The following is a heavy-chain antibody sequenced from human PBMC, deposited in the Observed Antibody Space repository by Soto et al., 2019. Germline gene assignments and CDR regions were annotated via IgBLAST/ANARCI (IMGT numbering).Heavy chain of an antibody. V-gene: IGHV1-69*06. Sequence: QVRLVQSGAEVKKPGSSVKVSCEASGGTFSSYAVTWVRQAPGQGLEWMGGIIPIVTTPNYAQKFQGRLTISAEKSTITSYMEWSRLRSEDTGVYYCARVSYNICSRYHYYGIDVWGQGTTVIVSS. J-gene: IGHJ6*02. CDR3: ARVSYNICSRYHYYGIDV. D-gene: IGHD3-3*01. CDR2: IIPIVTTP. CDR1: GGTFSSYA.